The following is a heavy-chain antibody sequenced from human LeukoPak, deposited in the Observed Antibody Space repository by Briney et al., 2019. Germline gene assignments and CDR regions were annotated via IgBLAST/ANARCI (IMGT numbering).Heavy chain of an antibody. J-gene: IGHJ4*02. Sequence: TGGSLRLSCAASGFTFSSYAMHWVRQAPGQGLEWMGWINPNSGGTNYAQKFQGRVTMTRDTSISTAYMELSRLRSDDTAVYYCARSPTYNWNYGYWGQGTLVTVSS. CDR3: ARSPTYNWNYGY. V-gene: IGHV1-2*02. CDR2: INPNSGGT. D-gene: IGHD1-20*01. CDR1: GFTFSSYA.